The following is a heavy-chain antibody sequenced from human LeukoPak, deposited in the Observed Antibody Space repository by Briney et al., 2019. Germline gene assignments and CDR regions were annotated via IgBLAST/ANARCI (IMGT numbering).Heavy chain of an antibody. CDR1: GYTFTDYY. J-gene: IGHJ4*02. D-gene: IGHD3-10*01. CDR2: INPSGGST. V-gene: IGHV1-46*01. CDR3: ARDLLWFGEFGDF. Sequence: ASVKVSCQASGYTFTDYYMHWVRQAPGQGLEWMGIINPSGGSTSYAQKFQGRVTMTRDTSTSTVYMELSSLRSGDTAVYYCARDLLWFGEFGDFWGQGTLVTVSS.